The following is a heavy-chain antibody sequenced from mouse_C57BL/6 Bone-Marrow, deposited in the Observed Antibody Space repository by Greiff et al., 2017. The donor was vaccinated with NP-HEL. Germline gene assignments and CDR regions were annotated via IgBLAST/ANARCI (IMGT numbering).Heavy chain of an antibody. V-gene: IGHV5-6*01. CDR1: GFTFSSYG. Sequence: EVKLMESGGDLVKPGGSLKLSCAASGFTFSSYGMSWVHQTPDKRLEWVATISSGGSYTYYPDSVKGRFTISRDNAKNTLYLQMSSLKSEDTAMYYCARHRITTVVARGDWFADWGQGTLVTVSA. CDR2: ISSGGSYT. J-gene: IGHJ3*01. D-gene: IGHD1-1*01. CDR3: ARHRITTVVARGDWFAD.